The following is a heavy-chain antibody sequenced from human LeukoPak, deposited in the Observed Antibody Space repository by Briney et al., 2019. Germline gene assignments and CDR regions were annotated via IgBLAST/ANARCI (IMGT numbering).Heavy chain of an antibody. CDR2: TWYDGSNK. CDR1: GFTFSSYG. J-gene: IGHJ6*02. V-gene: IGHV3-33*01. D-gene: IGHD6-6*01. CDR3: ARGEVYSSSSLSYYYYGMDV. Sequence: PGRSLRLSCAASGFTFSSYGMHWVRQAPGKGLEWVAVTWYDGSNKYYADSVKGRFTISRDNSKNTLYLQMNSLRAEDTAVYYCARGEVYSSSSLSYYYYGMDVWGQGTTVTVSS.